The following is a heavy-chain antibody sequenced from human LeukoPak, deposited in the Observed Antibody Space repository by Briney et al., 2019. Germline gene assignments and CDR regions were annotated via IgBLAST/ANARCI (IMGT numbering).Heavy chain of an antibody. CDR3: ASLLYPTVATENYYYYMDV. D-gene: IGHD4-17*01. V-gene: IGHV4-61*02. Sequence: PSQTLSLTCTVSGGSISSGSYYWNWIRQPAGKGLEWIGRIYTSGTTKYNPSLKSRVTISVDTSKNQFSLKLISVTAADTAVYYCASLLYPTVATENYYYYMDVWGKGTTVTVSS. CDR1: GGSISSGSYY. CDR2: IYTSGTT. J-gene: IGHJ6*03.